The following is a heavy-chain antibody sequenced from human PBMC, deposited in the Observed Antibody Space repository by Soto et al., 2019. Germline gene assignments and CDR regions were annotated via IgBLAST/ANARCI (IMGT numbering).Heavy chain of an antibody. CDR2: ISGSGGST. V-gene: IGHV3-23*01. Sequence: EVQLLESGGGLVQPGGSLRLSCAASGFTFSSYAMSWVRQAPGKGLEWVSAISGSGGSTYYADSVKGRFTISRDNSKNTLYLQMNSLRAEDTAVYYCAKGALRERFLPSEAGYYYFDYWGQGTLVTVSS. CDR1: GFTFSSYA. CDR3: AKGALRERFLPSEAGYYYFDY. J-gene: IGHJ4*02. D-gene: IGHD3-3*01.